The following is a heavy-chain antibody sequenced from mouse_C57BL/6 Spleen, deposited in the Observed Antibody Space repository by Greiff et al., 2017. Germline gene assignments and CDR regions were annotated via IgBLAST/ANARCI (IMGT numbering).Heavy chain of an antibody. V-gene: IGHV1-80*01. CDR3: ARSRGGSNYGYWYFEV. Sequence: VQLQQSGAELVKPGASVKISCKASGYAFSSYWMNWVKQRPGKGLEWIGQIYPGDGDTNYNGKFKGKATLTADKSSSTAYMQLSSLTSEDSAVYCCARSRGGSNYGYWYFEVWGTGTTVTVSS. D-gene: IGHD2-5*01. CDR1: GYAFSSYW. CDR2: IYPGDGDT. J-gene: IGHJ1*03.